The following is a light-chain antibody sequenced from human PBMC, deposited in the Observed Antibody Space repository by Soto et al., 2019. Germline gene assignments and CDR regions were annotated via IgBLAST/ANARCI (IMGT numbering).Light chain of an antibody. Sequence: DLQMTQSPSSLSASVGDRVTITCRASQGIDNWLAWYQQKPGKAPTLLIYAASSLQRGVPSRFSGSGSGTEFTLTINSLQPEDFASYFCQQAKSFPWTFGQGPRVEIK. CDR2: AAS. CDR3: QQAKSFPWT. CDR1: QGIDNW. V-gene: IGKV1-12*02. J-gene: IGKJ1*01.